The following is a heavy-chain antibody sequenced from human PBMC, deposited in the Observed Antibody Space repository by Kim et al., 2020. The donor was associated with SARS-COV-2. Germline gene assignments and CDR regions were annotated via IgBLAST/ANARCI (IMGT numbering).Heavy chain of an antibody. CDR1: GFSFSSAL. J-gene: IGHJ4*02. CDR2: INRDGSKL. D-gene: IGHD2-21*02. CDR3: ARDIDEIGDHRNDY. V-gene: IGHV3-7*01. Sequence: GGSLRLSCAASGFSFSSALMTWFRQAPGKGLEWVAHINRDGSKLNYVDSVKGRFTISRDNAKSSLFLQMYNLRAEDTALFYCARDIDEIGDHRNDYLGQG.